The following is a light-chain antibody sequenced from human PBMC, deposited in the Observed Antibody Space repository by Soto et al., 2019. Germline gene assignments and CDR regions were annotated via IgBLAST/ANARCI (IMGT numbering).Light chain of an antibody. CDR3: QQTSSAPFT. CDR2: DAA. CDR1: QNINTY. Sequence: DIQMTQSPYSLSAAVGDRVTIACRASQNINTYLNCYQQKPGKAPKLLMFDAASLQSGVPSRFSGSGSRTDFTLTITSLQPEDFATYYCQQTSSAPFTFGPGTKVDIK. V-gene: IGKV1-39*01. J-gene: IGKJ3*01.